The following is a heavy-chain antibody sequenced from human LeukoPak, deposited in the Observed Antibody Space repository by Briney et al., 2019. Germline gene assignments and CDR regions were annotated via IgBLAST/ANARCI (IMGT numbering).Heavy chain of an antibody. CDR1: GYTFTSYG. CDR2: ISAYNGNT. V-gene: IGHV1-18*04. D-gene: IGHD3-16*02. J-gene: IGHJ5*02. Sequence: ASVKVSCKASGYTFTSYGISWVRQAPGQGLEWMGWISAYNGNTNYAQKLQGRVTMTTDTSTSTAYMELRSLRSDDTAVYYCARDQRGSYRENWFDPWGQGTLVTVSS. CDR3: ARDQRGSYRENWFDP.